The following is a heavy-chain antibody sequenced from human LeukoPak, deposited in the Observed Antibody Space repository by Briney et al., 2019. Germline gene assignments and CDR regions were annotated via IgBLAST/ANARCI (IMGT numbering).Heavy chain of an antibody. CDR1: GGSISSGTYY. CDR3: ARGRDGYNLG. Sequence: PSETLSLTCTVSGGSISSGTYYWNWIRQPPGKGLEWIGIIYYSGTTYYNPSLKSRVTISVDTSKNQFSLKLSSVTAADTAVYYCARGRDGYNLGWGQGILVTASS. CDR2: IYYSGTT. D-gene: IGHD5-24*01. J-gene: IGHJ4*02. V-gene: IGHV4-39*07.